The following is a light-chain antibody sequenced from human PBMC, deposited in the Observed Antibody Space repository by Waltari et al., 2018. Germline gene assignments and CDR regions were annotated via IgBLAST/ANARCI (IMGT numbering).Light chain of an antibody. CDR1: QPITNY. CDR3: QRYDNLLVFA. CDR2: DAS. J-gene: IGKJ3*01. Sequence: DIHVTQSPSSLSASVGDRVTITCQASQPITNYLNWYQQKPGKAPELLIYDASKLQTGVPSRFIGSQSGTEFSFTIGSLQPEDVATYYCQRYDNLLVFAFGPGTKVNVK. V-gene: IGKV1-33*01.